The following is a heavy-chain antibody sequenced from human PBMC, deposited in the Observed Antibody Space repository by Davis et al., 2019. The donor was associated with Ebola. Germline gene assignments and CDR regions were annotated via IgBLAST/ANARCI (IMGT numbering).Heavy chain of an antibody. Sequence: SETLSLTCTVSGGPIISYYWTWIRQPPGKGLEWIGEINHSGSTNYTPSPKSRVTISVDTSKNQFPLKLSSVTAADTAVYYCASLLSGDLYYYGMDVWGQGTTVTVSS. D-gene: IGHD3-10*01. CDR3: ASLLSGDLYYYGMDV. CDR2: INHSGST. V-gene: IGHV4-34*01. J-gene: IGHJ6*02. CDR1: GGPIISYY.